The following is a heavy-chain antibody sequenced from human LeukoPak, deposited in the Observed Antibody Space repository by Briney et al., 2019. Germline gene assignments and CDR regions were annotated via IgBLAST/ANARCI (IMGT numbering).Heavy chain of an antibody. CDR3: AKGASTTYSGWFDP. CDR2: INPKNGGT. Sequence: GASLKVSCKASGFTFTAYYILWVRQAPGQGLEWMGWINPKNGGTTYAQNFQGKVTMTRDTSINTAFMEITSLTSDDTAVYYCAKGASTTYSGWFDPWGQGTPVTVSS. V-gene: IGHV1-2*02. CDR1: GFTFTAYY. J-gene: IGHJ5*01. D-gene: IGHD2/OR15-2a*01.